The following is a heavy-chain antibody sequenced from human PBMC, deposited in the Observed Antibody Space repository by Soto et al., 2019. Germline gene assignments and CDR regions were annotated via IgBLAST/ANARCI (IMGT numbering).Heavy chain of an antibody. Sequence: SETLSLTCTVSGGSISSYYWSWIRQPPGKGLEWIGYIYYSGSTNYNPSLKSRVTISVDTSKNQFSLKLSSVTAADTAVYYCARVGYYDFWSGYPGKYYYYYYMDVWGKGTTVTVSS. J-gene: IGHJ6*03. D-gene: IGHD3-3*01. CDR1: GGSISSYY. CDR3: ARVGYYDFWSGYPGKYYYYYYMDV. CDR2: IYYSGST. V-gene: IGHV4-59*01.